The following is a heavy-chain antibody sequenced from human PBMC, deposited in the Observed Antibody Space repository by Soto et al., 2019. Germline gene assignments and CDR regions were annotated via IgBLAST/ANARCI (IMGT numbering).Heavy chain of an antibody. CDR3: ARGPGGPDGPGDY. CDR1: GYTYTSYA. Sequence: QVQLVQSGAEVKKPGASVKVSCKASGYTYTSYAMHWVRQAPGQRLEWMGWINAGNGNTKYSQKFQGRVTITRDTSASTAYMELSSLRSEDTAVYYCARGPGGPDGPGDYWGQGTLVTVSS. D-gene: IGHD2-15*01. CDR2: INAGNGNT. V-gene: IGHV1-3*01. J-gene: IGHJ4*02.